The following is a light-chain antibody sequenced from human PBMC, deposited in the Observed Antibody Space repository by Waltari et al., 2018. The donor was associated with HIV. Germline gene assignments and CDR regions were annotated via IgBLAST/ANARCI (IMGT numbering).Light chain of an antibody. J-gene: IGKJ2*01. CDR2: GTS. CDR3: QQTFSPPLT. V-gene: IGKV1-39*01. CDR1: ESIISY. Sequence: DINMTQSPSSLSASVGDRVTITCRASESIISYLNWYHQSPGKAPTLLIFGTSTLQDGVPSRFSGSGSETEFALSIAGLQREDFGTYFCQQTFSPPLTFGPGT.